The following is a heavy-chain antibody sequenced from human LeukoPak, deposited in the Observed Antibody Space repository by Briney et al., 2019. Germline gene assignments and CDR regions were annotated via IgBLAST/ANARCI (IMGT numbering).Heavy chain of an antibody. D-gene: IGHD4-17*01. CDR3: TYGDYPLTY. Sequence: GGSLRLSCAASGLTVTNNYWHWVRHPPGKGPEWISLLYSNGDTKYADSVKGRFTFSRDNSKNTLYLQMNGLRAEDTAVYYCTYGDYPLTYWGQGTLVSVSS. CDR1: GLTVTNNY. CDR2: LYSNGDT. V-gene: IGHV3-66*01. J-gene: IGHJ4*02.